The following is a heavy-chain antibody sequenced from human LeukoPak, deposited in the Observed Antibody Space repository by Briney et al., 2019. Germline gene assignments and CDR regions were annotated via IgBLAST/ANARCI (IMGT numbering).Heavy chain of an antibody. CDR1: GGSISSHY. Sequence: SETLSLTCTVSGGSISSHYWSWIRQPPGKGLEWIGYIYYSGSTNYNPSLKSRVTISVDTSKNQFSLKLSSVTAADTAVYYCARTSGESSWYWYYFDNWGEGTLVTVSS. D-gene: IGHD6-13*01. CDR3: ARTSGESSWYWYYFDN. V-gene: IGHV4-59*08. CDR2: IYYSGST. J-gene: IGHJ4*02.